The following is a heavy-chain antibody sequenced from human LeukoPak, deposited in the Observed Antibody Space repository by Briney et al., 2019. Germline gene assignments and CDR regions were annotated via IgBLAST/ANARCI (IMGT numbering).Heavy chain of an antibody. D-gene: IGHD2-2*03. V-gene: IGHV4-34*01. Sequence: SETLSLTCAVYGGSFGGYYWSWIRQLPGKGLEWIGEINHSGSTNYNPSLKSRVTISVDTSKNQFSLKLSSVTAADTAVYYCARGRWKMDIVVVPAARFDYWGQGTLVTVSS. CDR2: INHSGST. J-gene: IGHJ4*02. CDR1: GGSFGGYY. CDR3: ARGRWKMDIVVVPAARFDY.